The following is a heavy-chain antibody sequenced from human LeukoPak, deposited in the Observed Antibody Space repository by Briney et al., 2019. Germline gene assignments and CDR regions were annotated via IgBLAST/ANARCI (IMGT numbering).Heavy chain of an antibody. D-gene: IGHD4-17*01. CDR1: GFTFSSYW. CDR2: IKQDGSEK. V-gene: IGHV3-7*03. Sequence: PGGSLRLSCAASGFTFSSYWMSWVRQAPGKGLEGVANIKQDGSEKYYVDSVKGRFTISRDNAKNSLYLQMNSLRAEDTAVYYCAREATVFPGFSTYYYYGMDVWGKGTTVTVSS. J-gene: IGHJ6*04. CDR3: AREATVFPGFSTYYYYGMDV.